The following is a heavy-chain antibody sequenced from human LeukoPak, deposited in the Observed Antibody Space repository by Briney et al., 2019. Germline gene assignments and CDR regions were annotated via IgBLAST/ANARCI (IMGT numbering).Heavy chain of an antibody. CDR3: TDAVAG. V-gene: IGHV3-53*05. D-gene: IGHD4-23*01. Sequence: GGSLRLSCAASGFSVGNNYVTWVRQPPGKGLEWVSVIYTDGSTYYADSVKGRFIISRDSSKNTLYLQMNSLRAEDTAVYYCTDAVAGWGQGTLVAVSS. CDR2: IYTDGST. J-gene: IGHJ4*02. CDR1: GFSVGNNY.